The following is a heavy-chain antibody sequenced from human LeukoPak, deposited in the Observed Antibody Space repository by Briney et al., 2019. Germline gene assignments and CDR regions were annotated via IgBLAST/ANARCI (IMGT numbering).Heavy chain of an antibody. CDR3: ARTNRGEWELRSQTDDY. V-gene: IGHV3-48*01. CDR1: GFTFSSYA. D-gene: IGHD1-26*01. CDR2: ISSSSSTI. J-gene: IGHJ4*02. Sequence: GGSLRLSCAASGFTFSSYAMSWVRQAPGKGLEWVSYISSSSSTIYYADSVKGRFTISRDNAKNSLYLQMNSLRAEDTAVYYCARTNRGEWELRSQTDDYWGQGTLVTVSS.